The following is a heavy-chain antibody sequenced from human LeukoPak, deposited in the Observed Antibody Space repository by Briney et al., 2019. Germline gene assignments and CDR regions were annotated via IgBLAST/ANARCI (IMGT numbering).Heavy chain of an antibody. J-gene: IGHJ6*03. Sequence: SETLSLTCTVSGYSISSGSYWSWIRQPPGKGLEWIGEINHSGSTNYNPSLKSRVTISVDTSKNQFSLKLSSVTAADTAVYYCARLAVFTPRGVIRYYYYYMDVWGKGTTVTISS. CDR2: INHSGST. CDR1: GYSISSGSY. D-gene: IGHD3-10*01. CDR3: ARLAVFTPRGVIRYYYYYMDV. V-gene: IGHV4-38-2*02.